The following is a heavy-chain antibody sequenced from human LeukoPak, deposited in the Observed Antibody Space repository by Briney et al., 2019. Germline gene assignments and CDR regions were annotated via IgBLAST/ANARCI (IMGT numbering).Heavy chain of an antibody. J-gene: IGHJ6*02. Sequence: GGSLRLSCAASGFTFSSYGMHWVRQAPGKGLEWVAVIWYDGSNKYYADSVKGRFTISRDNSKNTLYLQMNSLRAEDTAVYYCARDILAYCGGDCGLYGMDVWGQGTTVTVSS. CDR3: ARDILAYCGGDCGLYGMDV. CDR1: GFTFSSYG. V-gene: IGHV3-33*01. CDR2: IWYDGSNK. D-gene: IGHD2-21*02.